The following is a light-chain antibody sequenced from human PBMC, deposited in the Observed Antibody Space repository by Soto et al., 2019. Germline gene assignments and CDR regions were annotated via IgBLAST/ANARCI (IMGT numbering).Light chain of an antibody. CDR2: GAS. Sequence: DIQMTQSPSSVSASVGDRVTITCRASQGISSWLAWYQQKPGKAPKVLIYGASSLQSGVPSRFTGSGSVTHLTLTVSSLQPEDFATYFCQPANSFPVTFGGGTKVEIK. J-gene: IGKJ4*01. CDR3: QPANSFPVT. CDR1: QGISSW. V-gene: IGKV1-12*01.